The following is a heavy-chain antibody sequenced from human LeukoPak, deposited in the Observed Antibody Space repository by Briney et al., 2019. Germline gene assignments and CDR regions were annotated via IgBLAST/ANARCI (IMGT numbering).Heavy chain of an antibody. Sequence: SETLSLTCAVYGGSFSGYYWSWIRQPPGKGLEWLGEINHSGSTNYNPSLKSRVTISVDTSKNQFSLRLSSVTAADTAVYYCARRGHRVTMVRGAIDYWGQGTLVTVSS. V-gene: IGHV4-34*01. D-gene: IGHD3-10*01. CDR1: GGSFSGYY. CDR3: ARRGHRVTMVRGAIDY. J-gene: IGHJ4*02. CDR2: INHSGST.